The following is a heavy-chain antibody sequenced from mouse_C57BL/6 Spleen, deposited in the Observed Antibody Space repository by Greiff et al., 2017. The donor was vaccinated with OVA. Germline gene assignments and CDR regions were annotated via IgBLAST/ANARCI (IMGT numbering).Heavy chain of an antibody. D-gene: IGHD2-2*01. CDR2: ISYDGSN. Sequence: DVQLQESGPGLVKPSQSLSLTCSVTGYSITSGYYWNWIRQFPGNKLEWMGYISYDGSNNYNPSLKNRISITRDTSKNQFFLKLNSVTTEDTATYYCARGGGLRRAMDYWGQGTSVTVSS. J-gene: IGHJ4*01. CDR3: ARGGGLRRAMDY. V-gene: IGHV3-6*01. CDR1: GYSITSGYY.